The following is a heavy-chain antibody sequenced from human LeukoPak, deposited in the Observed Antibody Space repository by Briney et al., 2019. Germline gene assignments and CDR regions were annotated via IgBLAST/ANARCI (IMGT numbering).Heavy chain of an antibody. J-gene: IGHJ4*02. V-gene: IGHV3-23*01. Sequence: GGSLRLSCAASGFAFSSHGMNWVRQAPGKGLEWVSGIIPSGHTTYYADSVRGRFTISRDNSRNTLYLQMNSLKTEDTAVYYCTTDRAVAGFDYWGQGTLVTVSS. CDR1: GFAFSSHG. CDR2: IIPSGHTT. D-gene: IGHD6-19*01. CDR3: TTDRAVAGFDY.